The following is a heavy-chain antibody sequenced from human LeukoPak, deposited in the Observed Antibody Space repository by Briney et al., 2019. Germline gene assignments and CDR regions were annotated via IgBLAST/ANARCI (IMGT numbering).Heavy chain of an antibody. CDR1: GFTFDDYG. CDR2: INWNGGNT. Sequence: RTGGSLRLSCAASGFTFDDYGMNWVRQAPGKGLEWVSGINWNGGNTDYADSVKGLFTISRDNAKKSLYLQMNSLRAEDTALYYCARDKSNYIFDYWGHGALVTASS. CDR3: ARDKSNYIFDY. J-gene: IGHJ4*03. D-gene: IGHD4-11*01. V-gene: IGHV3-20*04.